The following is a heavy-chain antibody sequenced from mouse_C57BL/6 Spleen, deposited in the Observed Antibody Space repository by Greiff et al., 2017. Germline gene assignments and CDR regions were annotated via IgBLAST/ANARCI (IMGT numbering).Heavy chain of an antibody. V-gene: IGHV1-82*01. Sequence: VQLQESGPELVKPGASVKISCKASGYAFSSSWMNWVKQRPGKGLEWIGRIYPGDGDTNYNGKVKGKATLTADKSSSTAYMQLSSLTSEDSAVYFCARSRITTVVATEAMDYWGQGTSVTVSS. CDR2: IYPGDGDT. CDR1: GYAFSSSW. D-gene: IGHD1-1*01. CDR3: ARSRITTVVATEAMDY. J-gene: IGHJ4*01.